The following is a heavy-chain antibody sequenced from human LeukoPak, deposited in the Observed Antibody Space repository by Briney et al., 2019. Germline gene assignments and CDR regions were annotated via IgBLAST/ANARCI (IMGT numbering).Heavy chain of an antibody. CDR3: TTEYYDILTGYFPIDY. V-gene: IGHV3-15*01. CDR2: IKSKTDGGTT. Sequence: GGSLRLSCVASGFTFSNAWMSWVRQAPGKGLEWVGRIKSKTDGGTTDYAAPVKGRFTISRDDSKNTLYLQMNSLKTEDTAVYYCTTEYYDILTGYFPIDYWGQGTLVTVSS. J-gene: IGHJ4*02. CDR1: GFTFSNAW. D-gene: IGHD3-9*01.